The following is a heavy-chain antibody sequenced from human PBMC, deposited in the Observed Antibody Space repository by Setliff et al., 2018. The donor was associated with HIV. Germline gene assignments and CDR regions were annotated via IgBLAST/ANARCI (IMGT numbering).Heavy chain of an antibody. V-gene: IGHV4-39*01. CDR2: GSYSGSS. J-gene: IGHJ4*02. CDR3: ASCHVGYACDFNY. D-gene: IGHD2-15*01. Sequence: PSETLSLTCTVSGDSISTYYWGWIRQPPGKGLEWIGSGSYSGSSYYNPSLKSRVTIAVDTSKNQFSLKLISMTAADTAVYYCASCHVGYACDFNYWGQGALVTVSS. CDR1: GDSISTYY.